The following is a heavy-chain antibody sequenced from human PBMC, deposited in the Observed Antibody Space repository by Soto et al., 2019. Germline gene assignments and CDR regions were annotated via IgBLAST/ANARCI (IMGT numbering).Heavy chain of an antibody. D-gene: IGHD2-21*01. CDR3: ARLRSCAGVLEF. CDR2: IDWDDDK. J-gene: IGHJ4*02. CDR1: GFSLTTRGMC. V-gene: IGHV2-70*01. Sequence: SGPTLVNPTQTLTLTCTFSGFSLTTRGMCVSWIRQPPGKALEWLAFIDWDDDKYYSTSLKTRLTISRDTSKNQVVLTMTNMHPGDTATYYCARLRSCAGVLEFWGQGTLVTVSS.